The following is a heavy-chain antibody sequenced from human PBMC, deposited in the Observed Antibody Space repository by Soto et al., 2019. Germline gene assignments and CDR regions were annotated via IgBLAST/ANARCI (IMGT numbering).Heavy chain of an antibody. CDR3: ARSHIAAAGHDDFDI. CDR1: GGTFSSYA. CDR2: IIPIFGTA. D-gene: IGHD6-13*01. J-gene: IGHJ3*02. V-gene: IGHV1-69*06. Sequence: GASVKVSCKASGGTFSSYAISWVRQAPGQGLEWMGGIIPIFGTANYAQKFQGRVTITADKSTSTAYVELSSLRSEDTAVYYCARSHIAAAGHDDFDIWGQGTMVTVS.